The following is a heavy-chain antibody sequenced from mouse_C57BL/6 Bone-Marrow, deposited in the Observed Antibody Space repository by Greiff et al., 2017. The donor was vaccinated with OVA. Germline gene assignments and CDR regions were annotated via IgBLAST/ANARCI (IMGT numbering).Heavy chain of an antibody. CDR2: INPYNGGT. Sequence: VQLKESGPVLVKPGASVKMSCKASGYTFTDYYMNWVKQSHGKSLEWIGVINPYNGGTSYNQKFKGKATLTVDKSSSTAYMELNSLTSEDSAVYYCARPLLTGTCGFFDYWGQGTTLTVSS. CDR1: GYTFTDYY. D-gene: IGHD4-1*01. J-gene: IGHJ2*01. V-gene: IGHV1-19*01. CDR3: ARPLLTGTCGFFDY.